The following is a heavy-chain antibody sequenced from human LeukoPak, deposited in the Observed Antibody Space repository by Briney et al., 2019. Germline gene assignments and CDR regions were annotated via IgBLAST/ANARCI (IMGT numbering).Heavy chain of an antibody. Sequence: GGSLRLSCVASGFSFSNYAMTWVRRAPGKGLEWVSAISGSGGSTYYADSVKGRFTISGDNSKNTLYLQVNSLRAEDTAVYYCAKAYCSSTSCYADHWGQGTLVTVSS. V-gene: IGHV3-23*01. CDR1: GFSFSNYA. CDR2: ISGSGGST. CDR3: AKAYCSSTSCYADH. D-gene: IGHD2-2*01. J-gene: IGHJ4*02.